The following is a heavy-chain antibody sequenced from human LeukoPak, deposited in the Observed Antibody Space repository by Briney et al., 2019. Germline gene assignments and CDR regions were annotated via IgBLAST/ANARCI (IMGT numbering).Heavy chain of an antibody. Sequence: GGSLRLSCAASGFIFSSYSMNWVRQAPGKGLEWVSSITSSSNYINYADSVKGRFTISRDNAKNSLYLQMNSLIVEDTALYYCAREGIAGPKDVWGKGTTVTVSS. J-gene: IGHJ6*04. CDR3: AREGIAGPKDV. CDR1: GFIFSSYS. V-gene: IGHV3-21*01. D-gene: IGHD6-13*01. CDR2: ITSSSNYI.